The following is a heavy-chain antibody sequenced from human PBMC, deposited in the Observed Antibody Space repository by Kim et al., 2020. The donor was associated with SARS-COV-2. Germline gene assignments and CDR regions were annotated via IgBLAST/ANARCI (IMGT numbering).Heavy chain of an antibody. Sequence: SVKVSCKASGGTFNNYAINWVRQAPGQGFEWMGGMKAIFGTANYAQKFQDRVTMTADASKTTAYMELSSLRSEDTAVYYCATSDSGSHRLPPHGYFDNW. CDR3: ATSDSGSHRLPPHGYFDN. CDR2: MKAIFGTA. J-gene: IGHJ4*03. V-gene: IGHV1-69*13. CDR1: GGTFNNYA. D-gene: IGHD1-26*01.